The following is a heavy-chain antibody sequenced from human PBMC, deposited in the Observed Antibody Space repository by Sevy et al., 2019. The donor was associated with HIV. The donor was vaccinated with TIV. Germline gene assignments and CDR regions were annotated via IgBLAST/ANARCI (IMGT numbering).Heavy chain of an antibody. CDR3: ARLHAPDYDCWSGYYSSKYYYGMDV. Sequence: ASVKVSCKASGYTFTSYGISWVRQAPGQGLEWMGWISAYNGNTNYAQKLQGRVTMTTDTSTSTAYMELRSLRSDDTAVYYCARLHAPDYDCWSGYYSSKYYYGMDVWGQGTTVTVSS. CDR1: GYTFTSYG. CDR2: ISAYNGNT. J-gene: IGHJ6*02. D-gene: IGHD3-3*01. V-gene: IGHV1-18*01.